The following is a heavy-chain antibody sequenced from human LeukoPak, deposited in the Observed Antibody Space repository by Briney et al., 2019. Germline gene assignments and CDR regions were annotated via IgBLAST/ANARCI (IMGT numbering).Heavy chain of an antibody. D-gene: IGHD1-26*01. V-gene: IGHV4-4*07. CDR3: ARGGRYYDLFDP. CDR1: GGSMSGYY. CDR2: IHSSGAT. Sequence: PSVTLSLTCTVSGGSMSGYYWTWIRLPAGKGLEWIGRIHSSGATNSDPSLRSRVTMSIDTSKNHFSLNLKSVTAADTAVYYCARGGRYYDLFDPWGQGTLVTVSS. J-gene: IGHJ5*02.